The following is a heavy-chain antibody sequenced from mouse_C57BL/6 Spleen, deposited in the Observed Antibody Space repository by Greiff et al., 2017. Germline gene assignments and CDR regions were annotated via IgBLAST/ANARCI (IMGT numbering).Heavy chain of an antibody. CDR3: ARHETYDYAMDY. CDR1: GFTFSSYT. CDR2: ISGGGGNT. Sequence: EVHLVESGGGLVKPGGSLKLSCAASGFTFSSYTMSWVRQTPEKRLEWVATISGGGGNTYYPDSVKGRFTISRDNAKNTLYLQMSSLRSEDTALYYCARHETYDYAMDYWGQGTSVTVSS. V-gene: IGHV5-9*01. D-gene: IGHD5-1*01. J-gene: IGHJ4*01.